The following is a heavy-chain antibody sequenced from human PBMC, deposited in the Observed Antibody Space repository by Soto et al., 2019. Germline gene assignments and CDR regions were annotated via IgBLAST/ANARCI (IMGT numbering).Heavy chain of an antibody. CDR3: ARAKNFGSGELDY. CDR2: VNPISGGT. J-gene: IGHJ4*02. D-gene: IGHD3-10*01. CDR1: GYTFTGHY. Sequence: QVQLVQSGAEVKKPGASVKVSCKASGYTFTGHYILWVRQAPGQGLEWMGWVNPISGGTIYAQKFLGWVTMTRDTSTSTAYLELRSLTSDATAVYYCARAKNFGSGELDYWGQGTRVTVSS. V-gene: IGHV1-2*04.